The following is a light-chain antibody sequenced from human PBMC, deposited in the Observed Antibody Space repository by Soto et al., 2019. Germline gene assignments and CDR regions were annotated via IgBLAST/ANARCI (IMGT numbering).Light chain of an antibody. V-gene: IGLV2-11*01. Sequence: QSALTQPRSVSGSPGQSVTISCTGTSSDVGGYHFVSWHQHHPDKAPRLMIYNVNQRPSGVPDRFSGSKFGNTASLTISGLQADDEADYYCCSSAGTYTLVVFGGGTEVTVL. CDR3: CSSAGTYTLVV. CDR1: SSDVGGYHF. J-gene: IGLJ3*02. CDR2: NVN.